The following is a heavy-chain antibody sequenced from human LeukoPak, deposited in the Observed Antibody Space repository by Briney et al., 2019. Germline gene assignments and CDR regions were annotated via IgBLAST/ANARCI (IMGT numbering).Heavy chain of an antibody. Sequence: ASVKVSYKTSGFIFTDCYIHWVRQAAGQGLQWMGWINPKSGDTNYAQKFQGRVTMTRDTSISTAYMELSRLTFDDTAIYYCARVEVGAPTPYSWFDPWGQGTLVTVSS. V-gene: IGHV1-2*02. CDR2: INPKSGDT. J-gene: IGHJ5*02. D-gene: IGHD1-26*01. CDR1: GFIFTDCY. CDR3: ARVEVGAPTPYSWFDP.